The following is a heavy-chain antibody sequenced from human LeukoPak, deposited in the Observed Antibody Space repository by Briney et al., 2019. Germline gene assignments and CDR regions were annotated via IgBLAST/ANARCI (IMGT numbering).Heavy chain of an antibody. CDR3: ARLHYDVLTGPFDY. J-gene: IGHJ4*02. Sequence: GGSLRLSCAASGITVNTNYMSWVRQAPGKGLEWVSIIYSGGATFYADSVKGRFTISRESSKNTLWLQMNSLRVEDTAVYYCARLHYDVLTGPFDYWGQGTLVTVSS. V-gene: IGHV3-66*04. CDR2: IYSGGAT. CDR1: GITVNTNY. D-gene: IGHD3-9*01.